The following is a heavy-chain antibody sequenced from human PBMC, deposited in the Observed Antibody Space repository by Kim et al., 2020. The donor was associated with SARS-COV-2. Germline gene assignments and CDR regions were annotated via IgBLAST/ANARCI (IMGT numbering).Heavy chain of an antibody. CDR1: GGSFSGYY. V-gene: IGHV4-34*01. D-gene: IGHD6-13*01. CDR2: IYHSGTT. Sequence: SETLSLTCAVYGGSFSGYYWSWIRQPPGKGLEWIGEIYHSGTTKYNPSIKSRVTISLDTAKNQFSLKLSSVTAADPAVYFCARSLYHAPSSCWVRFDPWGQGTLVTVSS. CDR3: ARSLYHAPSSCWVRFDP. J-gene: IGHJ5*02.